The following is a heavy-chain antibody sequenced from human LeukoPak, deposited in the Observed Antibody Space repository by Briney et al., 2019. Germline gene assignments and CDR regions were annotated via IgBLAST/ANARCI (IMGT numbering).Heavy chain of an antibody. V-gene: IGHV1-69*01. Sequence: GSSVKVSCKASGGTFSSYAISWVRQAPGQGLEWMGGIIPIFGTANYAQKFQGRVTITADESTSTAYMELSSLRSEATAVYYCARARSGYSYGWDAFDIWGQGTMVTVSS. D-gene: IGHD5-18*01. J-gene: IGHJ3*02. CDR2: IIPIFGTA. CDR1: GGTFSSYA. CDR3: ARARSGYSYGWDAFDI.